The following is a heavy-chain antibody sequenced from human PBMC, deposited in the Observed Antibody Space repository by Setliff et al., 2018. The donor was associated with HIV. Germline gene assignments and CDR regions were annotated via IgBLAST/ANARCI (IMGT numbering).Heavy chain of an antibody. J-gene: IGHJ1*01. CDR3: ATDPGYSSTWYSESFQH. V-gene: IGHV1-24*01. CDR1: GYTLTELS. Sequence: ASVKVSCKVSGYTLTELSMHWVRQAPGKGLEWMGSFDPEDGETTYAQKFQGRVTMTEDTSTDTAYMELSSLRSDDTAMYYCATDPGYSSTWYSESFQHWGQGTVVTVSS. D-gene: IGHD6-13*01. CDR2: FDPEDGET.